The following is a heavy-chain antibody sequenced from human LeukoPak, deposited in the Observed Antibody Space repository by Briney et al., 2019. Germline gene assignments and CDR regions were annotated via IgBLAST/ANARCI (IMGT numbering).Heavy chain of an antibody. CDR3: ARDRYSSGWYFPWFDP. V-gene: IGHV4-4*07. Sequence: SETLSLTCTVSGGSISSYYWSWIRQPAGKGLEWIGRIYTSGSTNYNPSLKSRVTISVDTSKNQFSLKLSSVTAADTAVYYCARDRYSSGWYFPWFDPWGQGTLVTVSS. CDR2: IYTSGST. J-gene: IGHJ5*02. CDR1: GGSISSYY. D-gene: IGHD6-19*01.